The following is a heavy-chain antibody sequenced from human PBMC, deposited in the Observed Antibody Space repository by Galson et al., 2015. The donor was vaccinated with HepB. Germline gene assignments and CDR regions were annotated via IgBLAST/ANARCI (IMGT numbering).Heavy chain of an antibody. J-gene: IGHJ4*02. Sequence: SLRLSCAASGFSFTTHWMSWVRQAPGKGLEWVAPIKQDGSDKYYVDSVKGRFTISRDNAKNSLSLQMNSLRVEDTAVYYCARDWRSTSSYSYWGQGTLVTVSS. D-gene: IGHD2-2*01. CDR2: IKQDGSDK. V-gene: IGHV3-7*03. CDR3: ARDWRSTSSYSY. CDR1: GFSFTTHW.